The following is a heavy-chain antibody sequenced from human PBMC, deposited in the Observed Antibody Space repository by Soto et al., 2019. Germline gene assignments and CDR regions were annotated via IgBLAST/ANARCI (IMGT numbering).Heavy chain of an antibody. J-gene: IGHJ4*02. V-gene: IGHV1-2*02. D-gene: IGHD3-22*01. CDR1: GYTFTDYY. CDR2: MNPGSGGT. CDR3: AKDAPGSGWLSDY. Sequence: ASVKVSCKASGYTFTDYYLHWVRQAPGQGLEWMGWMNPGSGGTDYAQKFQGRVTMTRDTSITTAYMELSTLSSDDTAVYYCAKDAPGSGWLSDYWGQGTLVTVSS.